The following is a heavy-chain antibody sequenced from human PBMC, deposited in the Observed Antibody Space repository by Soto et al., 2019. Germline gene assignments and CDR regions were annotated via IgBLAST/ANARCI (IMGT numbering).Heavy chain of an antibody. J-gene: IGHJ4*02. CDR2: IYTSGST. Sequence: SETLSLTCTVSGGTISSYSWSWIRQPAGKGLEWIGRIYTSGSTNYNPSLKSRVTMSVDTSKNQFFLKLSSVTAADTAVYYYARVKRGYSYGWYFDYWGQGTLVTVSS. V-gene: IGHV4-4*07. D-gene: IGHD5-18*01. CDR1: GGTISSYS. CDR3: ARVKRGYSYGWYFDY.